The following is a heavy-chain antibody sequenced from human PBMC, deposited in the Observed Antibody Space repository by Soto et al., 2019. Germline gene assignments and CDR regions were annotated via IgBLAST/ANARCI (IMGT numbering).Heavy chain of an antibody. CDR2: ISAYNGNT. V-gene: IGHV1-18*01. Sequence: EASVKVSCKASGYTFTSYGISWVRQAPGQGLEWMGWISAYNGNTNYAQKLQGRVTMTTDTSTSTAYMELRSLRSDDTAVYYCARHSAGSHYYYYYGMDVWGQGTTVTVSS. CDR3: ARHSAGSHYYYYYGMDV. CDR1: GYTFTSYG. J-gene: IGHJ6*02.